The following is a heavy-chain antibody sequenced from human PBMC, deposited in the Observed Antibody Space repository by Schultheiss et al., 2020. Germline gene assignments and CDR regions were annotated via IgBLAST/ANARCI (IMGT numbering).Heavy chain of an antibody. Sequence: SQTLSLTCAVYGGSFSGYYWSWIRQPPGKGLEWIGYIYYSGSTYYNPSLKSRLTISVDTSKNQFSLKLSSVTAADTAVYYCARGTPFLYYYYMDVWGKGTTVTVSS. CDR1: GGSFSGYY. CDR2: IYYSGST. J-gene: IGHJ6*03. CDR3: ARGTPFLYYYYMDV. V-gene: IGHV4-34*01.